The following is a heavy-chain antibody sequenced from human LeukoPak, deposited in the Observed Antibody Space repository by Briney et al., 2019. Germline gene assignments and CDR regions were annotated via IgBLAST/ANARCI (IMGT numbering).Heavy chain of an antibody. CDR3: ARAGSGSGWYFDY. J-gene: IGHJ4*02. CDR2: ISPYNGNT. D-gene: IGHD6-19*01. Sequence: ASVKVSCKASGYTFTGYYMHWVRQAPGQGLEWMGWISPYNGNTRYVQKLQGRVTMTTDTSTSTAYMELRSLRFDDTAVYYCARAGSGSGWYFDYWGQGTLVTVSS. CDR1: GYTFTGYY. V-gene: IGHV1-18*04.